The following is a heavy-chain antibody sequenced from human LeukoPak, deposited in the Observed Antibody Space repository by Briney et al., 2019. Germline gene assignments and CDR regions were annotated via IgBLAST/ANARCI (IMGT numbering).Heavy chain of an antibody. J-gene: IGHJ4*02. CDR3: AKDYNYIIDY. Sequence: ASVKVSCKASGYTFTSYGISWVRQAPGQGLEWMGWISAYNGNTNYAQKLQGRVTMTTDTSTSTACMELRSLTSDDTAVYYCAKDYNYIIDYWGQGTLVTVSS. CDR1: GYTFTSYG. CDR2: ISAYNGNT. V-gene: IGHV1-18*01. D-gene: IGHD5-24*01.